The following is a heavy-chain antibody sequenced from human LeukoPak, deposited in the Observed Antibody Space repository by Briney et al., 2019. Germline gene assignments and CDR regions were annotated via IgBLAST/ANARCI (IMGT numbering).Heavy chain of an antibody. J-gene: IGHJ5*02. V-gene: IGHV1-18*04. Sequence: ASVKVSCKASGYTFTGYYMHWVRQAPGQGLEWMGWISAYNGNTNYAQKLQGRVTMTTDTSTSTAYMELRSLRSEDTAVYYCARGLDSSSWTGWWFDPWGQGTLVTVSS. CDR3: ARGLDSSSWTGWWFDP. CDR2: ISAYNGNT. D-gene: IGHD6-13*01. CDR1: GYTFTGYY.